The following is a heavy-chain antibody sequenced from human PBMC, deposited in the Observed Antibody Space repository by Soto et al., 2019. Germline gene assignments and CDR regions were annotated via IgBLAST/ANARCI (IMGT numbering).Heavy chain of an antibody. CDR3: ARVGTLGATSLGY. J-gene: IGHJ4*02. D-gene: IGHD1-26*01. Sequence: SVKVSFNASGYTFTGYYMHWVRQAPGQGLEWMGWINPNSGGTNYAQKFQGRVTMTRDTSISTAYMELSRLRSDDTAVYYCARVGTLGATSLGYWGQGTLVTVSS. CDR1: GYTFTGYY. V-gene: IGHV1-2*02. CDR2: INPNSGGT.